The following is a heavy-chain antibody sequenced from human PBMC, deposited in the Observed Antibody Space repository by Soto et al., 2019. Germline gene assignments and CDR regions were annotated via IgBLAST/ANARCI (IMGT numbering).Heavy chain of an antibody. J-gene: IGHJ6*02. CDR3: ARLREQPNHYYHYYGMDV. V-gene: IGHV3-7*01. Sequence: EVQLVESGGGLVQPGGSLRLSCAASGFTFSSYWMSWVRQAPGKGLEWVANIKQVGSEKYYVDSVKGRFTISRDNAKNSLYLQMNSLRDEDTAVYYWARLREQPNHYYHYYGMDVWGQGTTVTVSS. D-gene: IGHD1-1*01. CDR2: IKQVGSEK. CDR1: GFTFSSYW.